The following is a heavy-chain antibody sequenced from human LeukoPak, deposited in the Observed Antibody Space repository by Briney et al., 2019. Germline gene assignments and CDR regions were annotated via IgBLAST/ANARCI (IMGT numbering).Heavy chain of an antibody. D-gene: IGHD3-16*02. CDR2: ISSSSSYT. CDR3: ARCSSSLDY. Sequence: GGSLRLSCAASGFTFSDYYMSWIRQAPGKGLEWVSYISSSSSYTNYADSVKGRFTISRDNAKNSLYLQMNSLGAEDTAVYYCARCSSSLDYWGQGTLVTVSS. CDR1: GFTFSDYY. V-gene: IGHV3-11*06. J-gene: IGHJ4*02.